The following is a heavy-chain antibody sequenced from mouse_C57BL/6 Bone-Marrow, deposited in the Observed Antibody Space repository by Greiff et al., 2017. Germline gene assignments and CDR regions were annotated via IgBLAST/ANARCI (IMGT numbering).Heavy chain of an antibody. CDR2: INPSSGYT. Sequence: QVQLQQSGAELAKPGASVKLSCKASGYTFTSSWMHWVKQRPGQGLEWIGYINPSSGYTKYNQKFKDKATFTADKSSSTANMQLSSLTYEDSEVYYCARSGNGYYLYYFDYWGQGTTLTVSA. V-gene: IGHV1-7*01. D-gene: IGHD2-3*01. J-gene: IGHJ2*01. CDR3: ARSGNGYYLYYFDY. CDR1: GYTFTSSW.